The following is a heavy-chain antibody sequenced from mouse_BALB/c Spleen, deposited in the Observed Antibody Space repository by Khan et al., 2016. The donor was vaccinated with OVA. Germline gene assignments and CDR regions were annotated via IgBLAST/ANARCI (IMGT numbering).Heavy chain of an antibody. Sequence: VQLKESGTVLARPGASVKMSCKASGYTFTSCWIHWIKQRPGQGLEWIGDIYPGNTDTNYNQKFKGKAKLTAVTSTSTAYMELSSLTNEDSAVYYCTRRNWDVAWFAYWGQGTLVTVAA. J-gene: IGHJ3*01. CDR1: GYTFTSCW. D-gene: IGHD4-1*01. CDR3: TRRNWDVAWFAY. V-gene: IGHV1-5*01. CDR2: IYPGNTDT.